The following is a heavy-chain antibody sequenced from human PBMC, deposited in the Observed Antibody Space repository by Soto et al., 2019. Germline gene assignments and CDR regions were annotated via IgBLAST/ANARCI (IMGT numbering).Heavy chain of an antibody. D-gene: IGHD5-12*01. Sequence: ASVKVSCKASGYTFSSYGISWVRQAPGQGLEWMGWISGYNGNTNYAQKLQGRVTMTTDTSTGTAYMEVGSLGSDDTAVYYCARVRVGVVATIPPDYFDYWGQGTLVTVSS. J-gene: IGHJ4*02. CDR1: GYTFSSYG. CDR2: ISGYNGNT. V-gene: IGHV1-18*01. CDR3: ARVRVGVVATIPPDYFDY.